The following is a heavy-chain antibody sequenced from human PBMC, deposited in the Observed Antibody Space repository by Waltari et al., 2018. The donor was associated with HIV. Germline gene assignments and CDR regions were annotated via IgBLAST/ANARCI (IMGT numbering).Heavy chain of an antibody. CDR3: ARRGYCSSTSCFYFDY. V-gene: IGHV4-34*01. CDR1: GGSFSGYY. Sequence: QVQLQQWGAGLLKPSETLSLTCAVYGGSFSGYYWSWIRQPPGKGLEWMGEINHSGSTNYNPALKSRVTISVDTSKNQFSLKLSSVTAADTAVYYCARRGYCSSTSCFYFDYWGQGTLVTVSS. J-gene: IGHJ4*02. CDR2: INHSGST. D-gene: IGHD2-2*01.